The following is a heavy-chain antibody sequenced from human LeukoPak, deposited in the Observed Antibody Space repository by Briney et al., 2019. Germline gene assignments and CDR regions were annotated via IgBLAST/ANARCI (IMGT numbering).Heavy chain of an antibody. J-gene: IGHJ5*02. CDR1: GFTISTYS. Sequence: GGSLILSCAASGFTISTYSMNWVRQPPGKGLEWVSYISSGRNTIYYEESVKGRFTISRDNDQNSLYLQMISLGDEDAAVYFCARDVRGGQSAWGQGTLVTVSS. CDR3: ARDVRGGQSA. V-gene: IGHV3-48*02. D-gene: IGHD3-10*01. CDR2: ISSGRNTI.